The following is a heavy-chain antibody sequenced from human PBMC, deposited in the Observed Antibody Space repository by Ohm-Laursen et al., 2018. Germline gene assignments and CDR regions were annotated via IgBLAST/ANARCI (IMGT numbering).Heavy chain of an antibody. Sequence: SDTLSLTCAVNGESSSGYFWNWIRQPPGKGLEWIGEINQSGSTKYNPSLKRRVTLSADSSNSQFSLRLTSVTAADTAVYYCARHGGQVEIIFDYWGQGTLVTVSS. CDR3: ARHGGQVEIIFDY. J-gene: IGHJ4*02. V-gene: IGHV4-34*01. D-gene: IGHD5-12*01. CDR1: GESSSGYF. CDR2: INQSGST.